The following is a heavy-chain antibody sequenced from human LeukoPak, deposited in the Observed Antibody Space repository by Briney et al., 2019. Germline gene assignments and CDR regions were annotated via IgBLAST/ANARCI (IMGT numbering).Heavy chain of an antibody. Sequence: SETLSLTCTVSGGSISSRSYYWGWIRQPPGKGLEWIGSIYYNGSTYYNPSLKSRVTISVDASKNQFSLKLSSVTAADTAVYYCARVAAAGTVNFQHWGQGTLVTVSS. J-gene: IGHJ1*01. CDR3: ARVAAAGTVNFQH. V-gene: IGHV4-39*07. D-gene: IGHD6-13*01. CDR2: IYYNGST. CDR1: GGSISSRSYY.